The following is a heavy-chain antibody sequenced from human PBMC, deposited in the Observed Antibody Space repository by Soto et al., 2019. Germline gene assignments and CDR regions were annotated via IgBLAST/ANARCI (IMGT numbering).Heavy chain of an antibody. CDR2: TYYNGNA. J-gene: IGHJ6*02. V-gene: IGHV4-39*01. CDR1: GASIHRSHYY. CDR3: ARHPLVDG. Sequence: HSETLSLTCTVAGASIHRSHYYLDWLRQPPGKGLEWIGTTYYNGNAYYNPSLKSRVTMSVDTSKNQFSLKLSSVTAADTAVYYCARHPLVDGCCRGTTVTVSS.